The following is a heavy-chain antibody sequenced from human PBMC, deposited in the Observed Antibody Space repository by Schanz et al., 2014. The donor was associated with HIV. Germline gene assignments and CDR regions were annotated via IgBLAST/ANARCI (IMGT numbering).Heavy chain of an antibody. CDR1: GYTFTGYY. CDR3: AREPNYSGFDS. V-gene: IGHV1-2*02. Sequence: VQLVQSGAEVKEPGASVKVSCKASGYTFTGYYLHWVRQAPGQGLEWMGWINPNSGGADSAQKFQGRVTMTRDTSISTAYLELSRLRSDDTAVYYCAREPNYSGFDSWGHGTLVTVSS. CDR2: INPNSGGA. D-gene: IGHD5-12*01. J-gene: IGHJ5*01.